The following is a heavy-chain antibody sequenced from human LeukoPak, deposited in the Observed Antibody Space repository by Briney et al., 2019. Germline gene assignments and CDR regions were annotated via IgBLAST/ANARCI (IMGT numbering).Heavy chain of an antibody. CDR1: GFTFSSYW. Sequence: PGGSLRLSCAASGFTFSSYWMSWVRQAPGQGLEWVANIKQDGSEIYYVDSVKGRFTISRDNAKNSLYLQMNSLRAEDTAVYYCAREATGTPPYFDYWGQGTLVTVSS. J-gene: IGHJ4*02. D-gene: IGHD1-1*01. CDR2: IKQDGSEI. V-gene: IGHV3-7*01. CDR3: AREATGTPPYFDY.